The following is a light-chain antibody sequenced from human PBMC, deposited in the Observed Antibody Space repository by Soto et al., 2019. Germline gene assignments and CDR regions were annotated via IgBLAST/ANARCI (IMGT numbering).Light chain of an antibody. J-gene: IGKJ4*01. V-gene: IGKV3D-15*01. Sequence: IVMTQSPGTLSLSPGERATLSCRASQSVSSSYLAWYQQKPGQPPRLLIFGASTRATGIPARFSGSGSEAEFALTISTLQSEDFAVYYCQQYSVWPLTFGGGTKVDIK. CDR1: QSVSSSY. CDR3: QQYSVWPLT. CDR2: GAS.